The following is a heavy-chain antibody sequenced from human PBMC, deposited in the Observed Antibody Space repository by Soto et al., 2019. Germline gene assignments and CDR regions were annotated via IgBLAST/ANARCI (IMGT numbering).Heavy chain of an antibody. V-gene: IGHV4-59*01. Sequence: SETLSLTCAVSGGSISSYYWTWIRQSPGKGLEWIGCINYSGPTNYNPSLKSRVTISVDTSKNQFSLKLTSVTAADTAVYYCARGHSLHPYGLDVWGQGTTVTVSS. CDR1: GGSISSYY. D-gene: IGHD1-26*01. CDR3: ARGHSLHPYGLDV. CDR2: INYSGPT. J-gene: IGHJ6*02.